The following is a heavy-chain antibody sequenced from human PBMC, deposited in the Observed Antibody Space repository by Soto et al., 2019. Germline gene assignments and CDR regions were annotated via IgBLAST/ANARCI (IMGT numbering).Heavy chain of an antibody. D-gene: IGHD3-10*01. Sequence: QVQLVQSGAEVKKPGSSVKVSCKASGGTFSSLAISWVRQAPGQGLEWMGGLVPVFGTANYAQKVQDRVTITADKSTSTACMELSSLISADTLVYYCSRSPGVFDYWGQGTLVTVSS. CDR3: SRSPGVFDY. CDR1: GGTFSSLA. V-gene: IGHV1-69*06. CDR2: LVPVFGTA. J-gene: IGHJ4*02.